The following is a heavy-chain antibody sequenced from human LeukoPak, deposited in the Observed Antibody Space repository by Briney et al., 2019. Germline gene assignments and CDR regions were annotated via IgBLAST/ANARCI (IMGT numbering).Heavy chain of an antibody. Sequence: PGGPLRLSCAASGFTFSSYGLHWVRQAPGKGLGWVAVISYDGTNRYYADSVKGRFTISRDNSKNTLYLQMNSLRAEDTAVYYCAKRYSSSWCIDSWGQGTLVTVSS. D-gene: IGHD6-13*01. V-gene: IGHV3-30*18. CDR3: AKRYSSSWCIDS. J-gene: IGHJ4*02. CDR2: ISYDGTNR. CDR1: GFTFSSYG.